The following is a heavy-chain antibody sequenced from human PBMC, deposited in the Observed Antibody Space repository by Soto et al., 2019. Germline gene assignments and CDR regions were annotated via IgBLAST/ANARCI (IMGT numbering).Heavy chain of an antibody. CDR3: ARGYYDSSGQSNTFDI. J-gene: IGHJ3*02. CDR1: AAPISSSY. CDR2: VYYSGST. Sequence: SEALSLTCTFSAAPISSSYWSWIRQSPGKGLEWIGYVYYSGSTNHNPAPKSRVTISVDTSKNHSSLQLSSVTAADTAVYYCARGYYDSSGQSNTFDIWGQGTMVT. V-gene: IGHV4-59*01. D-gene: IGHD3-22*01.